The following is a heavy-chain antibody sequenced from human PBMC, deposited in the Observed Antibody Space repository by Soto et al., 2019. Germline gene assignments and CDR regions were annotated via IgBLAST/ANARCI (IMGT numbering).Heavy chain of an antibody. V-gene: IGHV3-23*01. D-gene: IGHD6-19*01. CDR3: AKRAVAGRNWYFDL. J-gene: IGHJ2*01. Sequence: EVQLLESGGGLVQPGGSLRLSCAASGFTFSTYTMSWVRQAPGKGMECVAAISGTGGSSSYTDSVKGRFTISRDNSNNTLSLQMDSLSAEDTARYYCAKRAVAGRNWYFDLWGRGTLVTVSS. CDR2: ISGTGGSS. CDR1: GFTFSTYT.